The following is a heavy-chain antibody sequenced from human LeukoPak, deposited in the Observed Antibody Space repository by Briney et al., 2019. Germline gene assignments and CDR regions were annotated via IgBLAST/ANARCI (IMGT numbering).Heavy chain of an antibody. CDR3: ARVAYGGNYFDY. D-gene: IGHD4-23*01. CDR1: GYTFTSYG. V-gene: IGHV1-18*01. CDR2: ISAYNGNT. Sequence: ASVKVSCKASGYTFTSYGISWVRQAPGQGLEWMGWISAYNGNTNYAQKLQGRVTMTTDTSTSTAYMELRSLRSDYTAVYYCARVAYGGNYFDYWGQGTLATVSS. J-gene: IGHJ4*02.